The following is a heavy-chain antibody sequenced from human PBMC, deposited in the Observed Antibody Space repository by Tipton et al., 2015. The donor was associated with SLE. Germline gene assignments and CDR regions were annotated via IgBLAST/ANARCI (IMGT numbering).Heavy chain of an antibody. V-gene: IGHV4-39*07. CDR2: IYYSGST. J-gene: IGHJ4*02. Sequence: TLSLTCTVSGGSISSGGYYWSWIRQHPGKGLEWIGSIYYSGSTYYNPSLKSRVTISVDTSKNQFSLKLSSVTAADTAVYYCARYSSSWGYYWGQGTLVTVSS. CDR1: GGSISSGGYY. CDR3: ARYSSSWGYY. D-gene: IGHD6-13*01.